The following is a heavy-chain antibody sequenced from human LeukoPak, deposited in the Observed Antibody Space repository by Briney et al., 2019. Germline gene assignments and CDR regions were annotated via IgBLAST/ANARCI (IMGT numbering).Heavy chain of an antibody. CDR3: ASIAAAGDYYGMDV. Sequence: GGSLRLSCAASGFTFSSYAMHWVRQAPGKGLEWVAVISYDGSNKYYADPVKGRFTISRDNSKNTLYLQMNSLRAEDTAVYYCASIAAAGDYYGMDVWGQGTTVTVSS. J-gene: IGHJ6*02. CDR1: GFTFSSYA. V-gene: IGHV3-30*04. D-gene: IGHD6-13*01. CDR2: ISYDGSNK.